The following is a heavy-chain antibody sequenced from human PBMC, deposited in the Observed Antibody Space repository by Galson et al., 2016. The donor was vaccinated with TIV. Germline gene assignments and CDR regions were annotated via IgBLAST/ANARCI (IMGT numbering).Heavy chain of an antibody. V-gene: IGHV3-23*01. CDR2: ISGSGGIT. CDR1: GFTFNNYG. Sequence: SLRLSCAASGFTFNNYGMNWVRQAPGKGLKWVSGISGSGGITYLADSVKGRFTISRDNSKDTLYLHMNSLRAEDTAVYFCARRKNYGGDAFDLWGQGTMVTVSS. J-gene: IGHJ3*01. CDR3: ARRKNYGGDAFDL. D-gene: IGHD4-23*01.